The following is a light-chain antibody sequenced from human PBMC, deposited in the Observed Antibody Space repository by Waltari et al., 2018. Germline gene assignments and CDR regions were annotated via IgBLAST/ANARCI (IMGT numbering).Light chain of an antibody. Sequence: VLTQSPGTLSLSPGENATLSCRASQSVSSSYLAWYRQTPGQSPRLLIDGASRRATGIPDRLSGSGSGTDFTLTVHRLEPEDFALYYCQQYGTSPFTFGQGTKLEIK. V-gene: IGKV3-20*01. J-gene: IGKJ2*01. CDR1: QSVSSSY. CDR2: GAS. CDR3: QQYGTSPFT.